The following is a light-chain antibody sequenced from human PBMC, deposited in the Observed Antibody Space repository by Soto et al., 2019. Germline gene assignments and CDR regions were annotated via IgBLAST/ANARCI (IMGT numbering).Light chain of an antibody. Sequence: DIQMTQSPSTLSASVGDKVTITCRASQSISSWLAWYQQKPGKAPKLLIYKASSLESGVPSRFSGSGSGTECTLTISSLQPDDFATYYCQQYNRYSRTCGQGTKVEIK. V-gene: IGKV1-5*03. CDR3: QQYNRYSRT. CDR1: QSISSW. J-gene: IGKJ1*01. CDR2: KAS.